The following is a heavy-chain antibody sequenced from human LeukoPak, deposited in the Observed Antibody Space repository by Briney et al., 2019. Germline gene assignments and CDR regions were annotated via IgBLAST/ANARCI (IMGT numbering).Heavy chain of an antibody. CDR3: ARGGVEWLFSTMFDP. CDR2: IYYSGST. Sequence: SQTLSLTCTVSGGSLSSSSSYWGWIRQPPGTGLEWVESIYYSGSTYYNPSRKRRVTISVDTSTNQFSLKVRSVTPADTAVYYCARGGVEWLFSTMFDPWGQGTLVTVSS. CDR1: GGSLSSSSSY. V-gene: IGHV4-39*01. D-gene: IGHD3-3*01. J-gene: IGHJ5*02.